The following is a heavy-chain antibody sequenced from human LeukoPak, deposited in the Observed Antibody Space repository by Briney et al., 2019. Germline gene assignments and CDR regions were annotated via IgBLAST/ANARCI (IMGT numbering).Heavy chain of an antibody. CDR2: IYYSGST. CDR3: ARGQGATVPQVGKNWFDP. J-gene: IGHJ5*02. Sequence: SETLSLTCTVSGGSISSYYWSWIRQPPGKGLEWIGYIYYSGSTNYNPSLKSRVTISVDTSKNQFSLKLISATVADTAIYYCARGQGATVPQVGKNWFDPWGQGTRVTVSS. V-gene: IGHV4-59*12. CDR1: GGSISSYY. D-gene: IGHD1-26*01.